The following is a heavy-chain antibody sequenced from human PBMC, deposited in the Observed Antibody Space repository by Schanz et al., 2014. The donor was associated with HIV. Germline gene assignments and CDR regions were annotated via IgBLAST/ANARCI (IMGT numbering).Heavy chain of an antibody. J-gene: IGHJ6*02. V-gene: IGHV3-9*01. CDR2: ISWRSDSK. CDR3: ANSGYCTSGICYTRGNGMDV. CDR1: GFTFDDYA. Sequence: EVQLVESGGGLVQPGRSLRLSCTASGFTFDDYAMHWVRQAPGKGLEWVSGISWRSDSKGYADSVKGRVTISRDNAKNSLYLQMNSLRAEDTAVYYCANSGYCTSGICYTRGNGMDVWGQGTTVTVSS. D-gene: IGHD2-8*01.